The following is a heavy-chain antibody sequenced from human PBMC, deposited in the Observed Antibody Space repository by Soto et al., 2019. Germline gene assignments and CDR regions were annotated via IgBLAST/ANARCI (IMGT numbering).Heavy chain of an antibody. J-gene: IGHJ4*02. Sequence: DVQLVESGGGLVQPGGSLRLSCAAAGFTFRSYAMNWVRQAPGKGLEWVSRISGSGVTTYYANSVKGRFTISRDNSNNTLSLQMNSLRAEDTAVYYCAKDLLHTYYYDSSGYIDYWGQGTLVTVSS. CDR2: ISGSGVTT. D-gene: IGHD3-22*01. CDR1: GFTFRSYA. V-gene: IGHV3-23*04. CDR3: AKDLLHTYYYDSSGYIDY.